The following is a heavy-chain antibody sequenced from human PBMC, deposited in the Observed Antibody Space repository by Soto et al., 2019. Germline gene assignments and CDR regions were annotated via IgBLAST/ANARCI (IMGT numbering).Heavy chain of an antibody. V-gene: IGHV4-34*01. D-gene: IGHD3-16*02. CDR2: INYIRSV. CDR1: GGSFSGYF. Sequence: SETLSLTCAVYGGSFSGYFWTWIRQPPGKGLEWIGEINYIRSVHYNPSLKSRVTMSVDTSKSQFSLRLSSVTAADTAAYFCARRRYDTVCGNYRSLYFDYWGQGTLVTVSS. J-gene: IGHJ4*02. CDR3: ARRRYDTVCGNYRSLYFDY.